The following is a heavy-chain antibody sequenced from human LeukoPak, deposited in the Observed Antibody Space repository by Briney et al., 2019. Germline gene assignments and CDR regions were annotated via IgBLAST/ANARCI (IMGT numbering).Heavy chain of an antibody. CDR2: VYYRGST. CDR3: ARPVSSGSYSGAFDI. V-gene: IGHV4-59*01. Sequence: SETLSLTCTVSGGSISSYYWSWIRQPPGKGREWIGYVYYRGSTDYNPSLESRVTISVDTSKNHFSLKLNSVTAADTAVYYCARPVSSGSYSGAFDIWGQGTRVTVSS. J-gene: IGHJ3*02. D-gene: IGHD3-10*01. CDR1: GGSISSYY.